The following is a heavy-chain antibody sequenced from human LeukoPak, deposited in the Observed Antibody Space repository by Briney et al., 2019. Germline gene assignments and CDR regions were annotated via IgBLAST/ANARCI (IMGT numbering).Heavy chain of an antibody. CDR3: ARASLVAYRTYYDFWSGYLLTNPGNNWFDP. Sequence: ASVKVSCKASGYTFTSYDINWVRQATGQGLEWMGWMNPNSGNTGYAQKFQGRVTMTRNTSISTAYMELSSLRSEDTAVYYCARASLVAYRTYYDFWSGYLLTNPGNNWFDPWGQGTLVTVSS. CDR1: GYTFTSYD. CDR2: MNPNSGNT. D-gene: IGHD3-3*01. V-gene: IGHV1-8*01. J-gene: IGHJ5*02.